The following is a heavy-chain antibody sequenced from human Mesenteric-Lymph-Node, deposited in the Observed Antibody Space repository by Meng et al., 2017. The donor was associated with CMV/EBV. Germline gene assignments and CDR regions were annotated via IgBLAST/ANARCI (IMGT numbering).Heavy chain of an antibody. Sequence: SGYTLINYGISWVRQAPGQGLEWMGWISGYNAGTKYAQKFQGRVTMTTDTFTSTAYMELRSLRSDDTAVYYCARIVGAIYGDYDFDYWGQGTLVTVSS. CDR1: GYTLINYG. V-gene: IGHV1-18*04. CDR3: ARIVGAIYGDYDFDY. D-gene: IGHD4-17*01. J-gene: IGHJ4*02. CDR2: ISGYNAGT.